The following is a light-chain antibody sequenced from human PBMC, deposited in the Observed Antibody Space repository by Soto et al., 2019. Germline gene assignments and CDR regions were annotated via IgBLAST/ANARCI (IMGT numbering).Light chain of an antibody. CDR1: SGHSSYA. J-gene: IGLJ2*01. CDR3: QTWGTDIPVI. Sequence: QPVLTQSTSASASLGASVKLTCTLSSGHSSYAIAWHQQQPEKGPRYLMKLNSDGSHSKGDGIPDRFSGSSSGAERYLTISSLQSEDEADYYCQTWGTDIPVIFGGGTKLTVL. CDR2: LNSDGSH. V-gene: IGLV4-69*01.